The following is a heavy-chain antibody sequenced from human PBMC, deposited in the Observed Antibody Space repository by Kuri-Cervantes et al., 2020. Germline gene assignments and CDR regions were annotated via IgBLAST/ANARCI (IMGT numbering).Heavy chain of an antibody. CDR1: GFTFSSYA. J-gene: IGHJ5*01. CDR2: ITWNSGRI. V-gene: IGHV3-9*01. Sequence: LSLTCEASGFTFSSYAMAWVRQAPGKGLEWVSGITWNSGRIGYADSVKGRFTISRDNAKNFLFLQLNSLRAEDTALYFCAKQDSTGWNNNWFDSWGQGTLVTVSS. CDR3: AKQDSTGWNNNWFDS. D-gene: IGHD6-19*01.